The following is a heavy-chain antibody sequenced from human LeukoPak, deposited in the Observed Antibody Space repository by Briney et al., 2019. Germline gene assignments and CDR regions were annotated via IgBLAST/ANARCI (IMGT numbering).Heavy chain of an antibody. CDR3: FQAEDGIRDFDWYNWFDP. Sequence: PGWSLSFSCAATGFTFSDSNMSWIRQAPGKDLKWVSYLSSSSSYTNDADSVKGRFTISRDNAKNSLYLQMNSLRAEDTAVYFFFQAEDGIRDFDWYNWFDPWGQGTLVTVSS. CDR1: GFTFSDSN. V-gene: IGHV3-11*03. J-gene: IGHJ5*02. CDR2: LSSSSSYT. D-gene: IGHD3-9*01.